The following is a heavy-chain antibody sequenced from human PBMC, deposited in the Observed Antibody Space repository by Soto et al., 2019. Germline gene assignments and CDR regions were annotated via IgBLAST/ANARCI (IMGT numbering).Heavy chain of an antibody. J-gene: IGHJ4*02. CDR2: ISDSGGTS. CDR1: GFIFSNYV. D-gene: IGHD1-26*01. V-gene: IGHV3-23*04. CDR3: AKRPRALLTFDY. Sequence: EVQLVDSGGGLVQPGGSLRLSCAASGFIFSNYVMSWVAQAQGRGLEWVSSISDSGGTSYYADSVKGRFTISRDNSKNTLYLQMNSLRAEDTAIYYCAKRPRALLTFDYWGQGTLVTVSS.